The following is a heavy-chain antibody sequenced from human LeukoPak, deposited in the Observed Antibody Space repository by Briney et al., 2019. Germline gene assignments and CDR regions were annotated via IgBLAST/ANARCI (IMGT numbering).Heavy chain of an antibody. V-gene: IGHV3-23*01. CDR1: GFTFSTYA. Sequence: GGSLRLSCAASGFTFSTYAMSWVRQAPGKGLEWVSSISGSSGSTYYADSVKGRFTISRDNSKNTLYLQMDSLRTEDTAVYYCAEGPYCSTTSCYTMGCFDPWGQGTLVTVSS. J-gene: IGHJ5*02. D-gene: IGHD2-2*02. CDR3: AEGPYCSTTSCYTMGCFDP. CDR2: ISGSSGST.